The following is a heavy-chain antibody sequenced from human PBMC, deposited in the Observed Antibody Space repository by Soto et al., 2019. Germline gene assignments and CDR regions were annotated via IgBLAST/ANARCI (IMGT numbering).Heavy chain of an antibody. J-gene: IGHJ4*02. CDR3: ARDRLSMVADITYFFDY. V-gene: IGHV3-48*03. CDR1: GFTFSSYE. Sequence: PGGSLRLSCEGSGFTFSSYEINWVRQAPGKGLGWISYISISSGAIFYANSEKGRFTISRDTSKNSLYLQMNSLRAEDTAVYYCARDRLSMVADITYFFDYWGQGTPVTVSS. D-gene: IGHD3-3*02. CDR2: ISISSGAI.